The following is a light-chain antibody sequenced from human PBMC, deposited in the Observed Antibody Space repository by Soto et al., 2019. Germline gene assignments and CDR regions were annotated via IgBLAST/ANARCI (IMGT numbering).Light chain of an antibody. J-gene: IGKJ4*01. V-gene: IGKV3-20*01. CDR3: QHYGPSLI. CDR1: QSVSGTY. CDR2: GAS. Sequence: EIVLTQSPSTLSVSPGESATLTCRASQSVSGTYLVWYQKKLGQAPRLIIHGASIRATGIPDRFSGSGSGTYFSLTISRLEHEDLAVYYCQHYGPSLIFGGGTKVE.